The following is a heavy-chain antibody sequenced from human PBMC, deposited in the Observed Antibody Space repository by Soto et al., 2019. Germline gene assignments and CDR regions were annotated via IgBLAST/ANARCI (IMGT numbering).Heavy chain of an antibody. V-gene: IGHV1-69*02. CDR2: IIPIVGLT. CDR3: ARPTGGHDAGGNYMDV. D-gene: IGHD2-8*02. J-gene: IGHJ6*03. CDR1: GGSLSSYP. Sequence: QVQLLQSGSEVKKPGSSVKVSCRASGGSLSSYPVTWVRQAPGQGLEWMGRIIPIVGLTNYAQKFQGRVTIAAEKSTCTGYMELSSLRSDATAVYYCARPTGGHDAGGNYMDVWGKGTTVIVSS.